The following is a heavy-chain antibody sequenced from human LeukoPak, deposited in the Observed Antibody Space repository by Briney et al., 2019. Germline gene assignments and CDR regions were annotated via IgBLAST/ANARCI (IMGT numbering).Heavy chain of an antibody. J-gene: IGHJ6*03. CDR2: ISAYNGNT. Sequence: ASVKVSCKASGYTFTSYGISWVRQAPGQGLEWMGWISAYNGNTNYVQKLQGRVTMTTDTSTSTAYMELRRLRSDDTAVYYCARGFWGGEGYYYYYMDVWGKGTTVTISS. V-gene: IGHV1-18*01. D-gene: IGHD3-16*01. CDR1: GYTFTSYG. CDR3: ARGFWGGEGYYYYYMDV.